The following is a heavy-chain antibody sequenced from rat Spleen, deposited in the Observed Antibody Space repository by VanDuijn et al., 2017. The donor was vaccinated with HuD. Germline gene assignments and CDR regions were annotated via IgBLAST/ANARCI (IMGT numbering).Heavy chain of an antibody. CDR3: ARADLAAISTDGI. V-gene: IGHV5-31*01. D-gene: IGHD1-2*01. CDR2: ITNAAGKV. CDR1: GFTFNNYW. Sequence: EVQLVESGGGLVQPGRSLKLSCAASGFTFNNYWMTWIRQAPGKGLEWVASITNAAGKVYYPDSVKGRFTISRDNAKSTLFLQMNSLQSEDTATYYCARADLAAISTDGIWGQGVMVTVSS. J-gene: IGHJ2*01.